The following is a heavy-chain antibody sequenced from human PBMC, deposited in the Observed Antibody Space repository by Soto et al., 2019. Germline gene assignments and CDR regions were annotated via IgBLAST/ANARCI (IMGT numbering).Heavy chain of an antibody. J-gene: IGHJ4*02. Sequence: QVQVVESGGGVVQPWRSLRLSCAATGFTFSSYGMQWVRQAPGKGLEWVAVIWGDGSNRYYADSVKGRFIISRETSKRTLDLQMSRLRAEATTVYYCAREGAGSRGRWHQQVDYWGQGTMVMVST. CDR1: GFTFSSYG. CDR2: IWGDGSNR. D-gene: IGHD3-16*01. CDR3: AREGAGSRGRWHQQVDY. V-gene: IGHV3-33*01.